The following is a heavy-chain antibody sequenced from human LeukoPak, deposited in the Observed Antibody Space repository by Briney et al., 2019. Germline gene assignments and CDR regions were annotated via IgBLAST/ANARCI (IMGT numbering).Heavy chain of an antibody. D-gene: IGHD3-22*01. CDR3: ARPYDSSGYLPGDY. CDR1: GFTFSGYW. CDR2: ISSSSSTI. Sequence: GESLRLSCEASGFTFSGYWMNWVRQAPGKGLEWVSYISSSSSTIYYADSVKGRFTISRDNAKNSLYLQMNSLRDEDTAVYYCARPYDSSGYLPGDYWGQGTLVTVSS. V-gene: IGHV3-48*02. J-gene: IGHJ4*02.